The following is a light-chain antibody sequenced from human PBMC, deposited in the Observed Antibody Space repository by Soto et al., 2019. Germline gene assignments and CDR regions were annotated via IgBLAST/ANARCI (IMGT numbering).Light chain of an antibody. V-gene: IGKV1-5*03. CDR2: KAA. CDR1: QSISTW. CDR3: QQYETFPLT. J-gene: IGKJ4*01. Sequence: DIQMTQSPSTLSASVGDRVTIACRASQSISTWVAWYQQKPGKAPKLLIYKAAILESGVPSRFSGSGAATEFTLTISSLQPEDFASYYCQQYETFPLTFGGGTKVEIK.